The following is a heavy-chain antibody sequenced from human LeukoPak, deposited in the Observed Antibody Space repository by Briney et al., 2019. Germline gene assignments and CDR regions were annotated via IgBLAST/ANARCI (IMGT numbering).Heavy chain of an antibody. CDR3: ARDRPPYEYDTSGVFDS. Sequence: PSETLSLTCAVYGGSFSGYYWSWIRQPPGKGLEWIGEINHSGSTNYNPSLKSRVTISVDTSKNQFSLKLSSVTAADTAVYFCARDRPPYEYDTSGVFDSWGQGTLVTVSS. V-gene: IGHV4-34*01. D-gene: IGHD3-22*01. CDR1: GGSFSGYY. CDR2: INHSGST. J-gene: IGHJ4*02.